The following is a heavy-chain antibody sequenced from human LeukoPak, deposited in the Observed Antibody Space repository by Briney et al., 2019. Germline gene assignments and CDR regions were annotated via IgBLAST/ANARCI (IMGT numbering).Heavy chain of an antibody. D-gene: IGHD3-22*01. CDR3: ARELPNYYDSSGYYALFDY. J-gene: IGHJ4*02. CDR2: ISAYNGNT. CDR1: GYTFTSYY. V-gene: IGHV1-18*04. Sequence: ASVKVSCKASGYTFTSYYMHWVRQAPGQGLEWMGWISAYNGNTNYAQKLQGRVTMTTDTSTSTAYMELRSLRSDDTAVYYCARELPNYYDSSGYYALFDYWGQGTLVTVSS.